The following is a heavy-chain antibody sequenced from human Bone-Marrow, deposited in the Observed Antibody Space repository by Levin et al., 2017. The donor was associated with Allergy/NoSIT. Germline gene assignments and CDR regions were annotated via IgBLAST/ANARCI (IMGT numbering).Heavy chain of an antibody. CDR2: ISYDGSNK. D-gene: IGHD3-10*01. V-gene: IGHV3-30*18. CDR3: AKSGGITMVRGVITGSPVDY. J-gene: IGHJ4*02. Sequence: PGGSLRLSCAASGFTFSSYGMHWVRQAPGKGLEWVAVISYDGSNKYYADSVKGRFTISRDNSKNTLYLQMNSLRAEDTAVYYCAKSGGITMVRGVITGSPVDYWGQGTLVTVSS. CDR1: GFTFSSYG.